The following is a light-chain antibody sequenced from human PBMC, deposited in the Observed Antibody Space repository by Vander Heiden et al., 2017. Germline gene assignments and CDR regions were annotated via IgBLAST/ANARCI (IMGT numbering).Light chain of an antibody. J-gene: IGKJ2*01. Sequence: DIQMTQSPSSLSASVGDRVTITCRASQSSTSYLNWYQQKPGEAPKLLIYAASTLESGVPSRFSGSGSGTDFTLTISSLQPEDFATYYCQHSYRAPYTFGQGTKLEIK. CDR1: QSSTSY. CDR2: AAS. V-gene: IGKV1-39*01. CDR3: QHSYRAPYT.